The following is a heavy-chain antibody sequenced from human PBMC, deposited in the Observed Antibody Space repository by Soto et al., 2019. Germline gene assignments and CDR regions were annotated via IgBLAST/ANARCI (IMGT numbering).Heavy chain of an antibody. CDR3: AKGGRWILTGYYRGQFDY. CDR2: ISYDGSNK. CDR1: GFTFSSYG. D-gene: IGHD3-9*01. Sequence: GGSLRLSCAASGFTFSSYGVHWVRQAPGKGLEWVAVISYDGSNKYYADSVKGRFTISRDNSKNTLYLQMNSLRAEDTAVYYCAKGGRWILTGYYRGQFDYWGQGTLVTVSS. V-gene: IGHV3-30*18. J-gene: IGHJ4*02.